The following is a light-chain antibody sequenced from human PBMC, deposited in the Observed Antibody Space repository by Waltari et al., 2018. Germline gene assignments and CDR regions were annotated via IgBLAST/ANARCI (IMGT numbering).Light chain of an antibody. CDR2: WAS. Sequence: DIVMTQSPDSLTVSLGERATIHCRSNQNIFHSSKTKDLLAWYQHKPGQPPRLLISWASVREPGVPDRCTGSGSGTDFTLNLASLQAEDVAVYYCQQYYSTPLTFGGGTK. CDR3: QQYYSTPLT. CDR1: QNIFHSSKTKDL. V-gene: IGKV4-1*01. J-gene: IGKJ4*01.